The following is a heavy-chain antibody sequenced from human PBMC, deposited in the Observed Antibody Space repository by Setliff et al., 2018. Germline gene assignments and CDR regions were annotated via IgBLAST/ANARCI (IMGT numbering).Heavy chain of an antibody. J-gene: IGHJ1*01. Sequence: SETLSLTCAVYGDSFSDYYWSWIRQPPGKGLEWIEEINHRGSTNYSPSLRSRVTMSVDTSKKQLSLKLSTVTAADTAVYYCARVDFTMIQGVLGLWGQGTLVTVSS. V-gene: IGHV4-34*01. D-gene: IGHD3-10*01. CDR2: INHRGST. CDR3: ARVDFTMIQGVLGL. CDR1: GDSFSDYY.